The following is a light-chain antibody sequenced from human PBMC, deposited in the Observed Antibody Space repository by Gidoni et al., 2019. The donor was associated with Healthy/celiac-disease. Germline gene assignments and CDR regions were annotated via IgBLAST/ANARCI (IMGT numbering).Light chain of an antibody. J-gene: IGLJ2*01. CDR3: QVWDSSSDHLV. CDR1: NIGSKS. Sequence: SYVLTQPPSVSVAPGQTARITCGGNNIGSKSVHWYQQKPGQAPVLVVYDVSDRPSRIPERFSGSNSGNTTTLTISRVEAGDEADYYCQVWDSSSDHLVFGGGTKLTVL. CDR2: DVS. V-gene: IGLV3-21*02.